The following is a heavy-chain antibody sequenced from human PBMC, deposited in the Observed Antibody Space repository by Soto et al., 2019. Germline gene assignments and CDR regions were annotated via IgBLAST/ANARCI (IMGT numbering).Heavy chain of an antibody. Sequence: EVQLVESGGGLVQPGGSLRLSCAASGLPFSSYSMNWVRQAPGKGLEWVSYISSSSSTIYYADSVKGRFTISRDNAKNSLYLQMNSLRDEDTAVYYCARAVRYCSGGSCYYFDYWGQGTLVTVSS. CDR2: ISSSSSTI. CDR3: ARAVRYCSGGSCYYFDY. D-gene: IGHD2-15*01. CDR1: GLPFSSYS. J-gene: IGHJ4*02. V-gene: IGHV3-48*02.